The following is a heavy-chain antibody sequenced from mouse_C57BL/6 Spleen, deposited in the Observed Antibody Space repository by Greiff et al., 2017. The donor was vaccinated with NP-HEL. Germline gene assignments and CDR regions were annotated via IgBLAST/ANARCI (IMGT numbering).Heavy chain of an antibody. CDR1: GYTFTRYD. CDR2: IYPSDGST. V-gene: IGHV1-85*01. CDR3: APWDYYGSSDGFAY. Sequence: VQLKQSGPELVQPGASVKLSCKASGYTFTRYDIHWVKPRPGQGLEWIGWIYPSDGSTKYNAKFTGQATLTVDTSSSTAYMELHSLTSEDSAVYFCAPWDYYGSSDGFAYWGQGTLVTVSA. J-gene: IGHJ3*01. D-gene: IGHD1-1*01.